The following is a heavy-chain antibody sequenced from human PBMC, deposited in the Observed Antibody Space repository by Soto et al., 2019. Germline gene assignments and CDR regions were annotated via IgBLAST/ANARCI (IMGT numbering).Heavy chain of an antibody. J-gene: IGHJ5*02. CDR2: ISWDSGTI. D-gene: IGHD1-1*01. CDR1: GFTLDNCG. V-gene: IGHV3-9*01. CDR3: VQGRYPTMATPLDH. Sequence: GGSLRLSCAASGFTLDNCGMHWVRQAPGKGLEWVSGISWDSGTIGYADSVKGRFTISRDDAKNSLYLQMNSLRREDTALYYCVQGRYPTMATPLDHWGQGTLVTLSS.